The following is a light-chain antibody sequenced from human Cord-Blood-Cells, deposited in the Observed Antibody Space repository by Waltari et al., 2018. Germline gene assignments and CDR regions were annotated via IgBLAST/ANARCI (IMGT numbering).Light chain of an antibody. J-gene: IGKJ3*01. V-gene: IGKV1-39*01. CDR2: AAS. CDR3: QQSYSTPL. CDR1: QSISSD. Sequence: DIQMTQSPSSLSASVGDRVTITCRASQSISSDLNWYQQKPGKAPKLLIYAASSLQSGVPSRFSGSGSGTDFTLTISSLQPEDFATYYCQQSYSTPLFGPGTKVDIK.